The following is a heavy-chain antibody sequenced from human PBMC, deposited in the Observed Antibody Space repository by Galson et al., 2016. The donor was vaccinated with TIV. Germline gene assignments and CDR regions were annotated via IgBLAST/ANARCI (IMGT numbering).Heavy chain of an antibody. CDR3: ARDRILDATYYYYYYGLDV. D-gene: IGHD1-1*01. J-gene: IGHJ6*02. CDR2: ISDGGKT. CDR1: GLSVSSNY. V-gene: IGHV3-66*02. Sequence: SLRLSCASSGLSVSSNYMTWVRQAPGKGLEWVSLISDGGKTYYSDSVRGRFTVSRDNSKNTLYLQMSGLRADDTAVYYCARDRILDATYYYYYYGLDVWGQGPTVTVSS.